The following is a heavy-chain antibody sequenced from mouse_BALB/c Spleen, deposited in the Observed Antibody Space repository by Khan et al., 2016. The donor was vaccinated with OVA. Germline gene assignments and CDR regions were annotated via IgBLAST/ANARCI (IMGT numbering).Heavy chain of an antibody. CDR3: AKDRGYNAVDY. V-gene: IGHV2-3*01. CDR2: IWGDGNT. J-gene: IGHJ4*01. Sequence: VQLKQSGPGLVAPSQSLSITCTVSGFSLTSYGVSWVRQPPGKGLEWLGVIWGDGNTNFHSALRSRLSISKNNSKSQVFLKLNSLQTDDTATYYCAKDRGYNAVDYWGQGTSVTVSS. CDR1: GFSLTSYG.